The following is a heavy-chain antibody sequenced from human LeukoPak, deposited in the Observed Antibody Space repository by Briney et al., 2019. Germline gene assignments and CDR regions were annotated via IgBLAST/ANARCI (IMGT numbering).Heavy chain of an antibody. CDR1: VYTFNRYG. D-gene: IGHD5-12*01. CDR2: ISSYNGNT. Sequence: ASVNVSCKASVYTFNRYGITGVRQAAGQGLEGMGWISSYNGNTNYAQKLQGRVTMTTDTSTGTAYMEMRSLRSDDTAMYYCARDHGYGVTVMISDDYWGQGTLVTVSS. V-gene: IGHV1-18*01. CDR3: ARDHGYGVTVMISDDY. J-gene: IGHJ4*02.